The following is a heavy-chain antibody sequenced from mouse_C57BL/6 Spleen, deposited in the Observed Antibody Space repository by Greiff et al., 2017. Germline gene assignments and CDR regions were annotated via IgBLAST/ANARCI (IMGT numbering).Heavy chain of an antibody. V-gene: IGHV5-6*01. CDR2: ISSGGSYT. CDR1: GFTFSSYG. J-gene: IGHJ2*01. CDR3: ARQGYYGTYYFDY. Sequence: EVQRVESGGDLVKPGGSLKLSCAASGFTFSSYGMSWVRQTPDKRLEWVATISSGGSYTNYPDSVKGRFTISRDNAKNTLYLQMSSLKSEDTAMYYCARQGYYGTYYFDYWGQGTTLTVSS. D-gene: IGHD2-1*01.